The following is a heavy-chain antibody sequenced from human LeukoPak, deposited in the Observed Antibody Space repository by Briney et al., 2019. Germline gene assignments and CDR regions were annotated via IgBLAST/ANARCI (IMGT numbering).Heavy chain of an antibody. CDR3: ARDRQTGIFFDY. J-gene: IGHJ4*02. D-gene: IGHD7-27*01. CDR2: IYHSGST. Sequence: SETLSLTCAVSGYSISSGYYWGWIRQPPGKGLEWIGSIYHSGSTYYNPSLKSRVTISVDTSKNQFSLKLSSVTAADTAVYYCARDRQTGIFFDYWGQGILVTVSS. V-gene: IGHV4-38-2*02. CDR1: GYSISSGYY.